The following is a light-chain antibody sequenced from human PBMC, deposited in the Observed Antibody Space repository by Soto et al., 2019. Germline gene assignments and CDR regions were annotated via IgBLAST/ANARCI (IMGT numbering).Light chain of an antibody. CDR3: QQPTNWPRALL. J-gene: IGKJ4*01. V-gene: IGKV3-11*01. Sequence: EIVLTQSPATLSLSPGERATLSCRASQSVSTFLAWYQQKPGQAPRRLIYDVSKRATGIPARFSGSGSGTDFTLTISSLGPEDFAVYHCQQPTNWPRALLFGGGTKVEIK. CDR2: DVS. CDR1: QSVSTF.